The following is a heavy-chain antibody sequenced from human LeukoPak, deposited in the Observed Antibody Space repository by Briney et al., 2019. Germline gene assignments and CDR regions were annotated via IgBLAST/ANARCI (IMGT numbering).Heavy chain of an antibody. V-gene: IGHV1-2*02. CDR3: ARFPRGGSSGSYGFDY. Sequence: GASVKVSRKASGYTFTGYYMHWVRQAPGQGLEWMGWINPNSGGTNYAQKFQGRVTMTRDTSISTAYMELSRLRSDDTAVHYCARFPRGGSSGSYGFDYWGQGTLVTVSS. D-gene: IGHD1-26*01. CDR2: INPNSGGT. CDR1: GYTFTGYY. J-gene: IGHJ4*02.